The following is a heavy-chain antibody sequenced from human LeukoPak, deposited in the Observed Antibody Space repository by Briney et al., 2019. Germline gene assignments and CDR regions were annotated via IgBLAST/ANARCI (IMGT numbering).Heavy chain of an antibody. Sequence: PSKSLTLTCTVSGCTISSCGYYWIWLRQHPGMGLEAVGYIYYSGSTYYNPFLKSRVTISVDTSKNQFFLKMSSVTAADTAVYYCARGLGYCSSTSCPYYFDYWGQGTLVTVSS. D-gene: IGHD2-2*01. V-gene: IGHV4-31*03. CDR1: GCTISSCGYY. J-gene: IGHJ4*02. CDR3: ARGLGYCSSTSCPYYFDY. CDR2: IYYSGST.